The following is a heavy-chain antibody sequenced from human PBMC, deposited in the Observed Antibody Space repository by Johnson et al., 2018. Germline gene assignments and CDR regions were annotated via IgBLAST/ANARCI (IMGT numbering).Heavy chain of an antibody. CDR2: ISSSSSYI. D-gene: IGHD2-2*01. CDR1: GFTFSSYS. V-gene: IGHV3-21*01. Sequence: VQLVESGGGLVKPGGSLRLSCAASGFTFSSYSMNWVRQAPGKGLEWVSSISSSSSYIYYADSVKGRFTISRDNAKNSLYLQMNSLRAWDTAVYYCGGFFAGRSGAAASLGIYYYGMDVWGQGTTVTVSS. J-gene: IGHJ6*02. CDR3: GGFFAGRSGAAASLGIYYYGMDV.